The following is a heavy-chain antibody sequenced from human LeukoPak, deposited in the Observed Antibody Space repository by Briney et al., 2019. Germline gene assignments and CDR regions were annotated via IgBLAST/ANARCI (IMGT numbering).Heavy chain of an antibody. V-gene: IGHV3-30*03. CDR2: ISYDGSNK. D-gene: IGHD3-9*01. Sequence: GGSLRLSCAASGFTFSSYGMHWVRQAPGKGLEWVAVISYDGSNKYYADSVKGRFTISRDNSKNTLYLQMNSLRAEDTAVYYCARDGYFDGLSDPANYFDYWGQGTLVTVSS. CDR1: GFTFSSYG. CDR3: ARDGYFDGLSDPANYFDY. J-gene: IGHJ4*02.